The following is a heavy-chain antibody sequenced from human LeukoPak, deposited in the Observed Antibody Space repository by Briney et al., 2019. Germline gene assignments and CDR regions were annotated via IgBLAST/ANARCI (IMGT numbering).Heavy chain of an antibody. CDR3: ARGAVGATRMDFDY. V-gene: IGHV3-21*01. J-gene: IGHJ4*02. CDR2: ISSSSSYI. CDR1: GFTFSSYS. Sequence: GGSLRLSCAASGFTFSSYSMNWVRQAPGKGLEWVSSISSSSSYIYYADSVKGRFTISRDNAKNSLYLQMNSLRDEDTAVYYCARGAVGATRMDFDYWGQGTLVTVSS. D-gene: IGHD1-26*01.